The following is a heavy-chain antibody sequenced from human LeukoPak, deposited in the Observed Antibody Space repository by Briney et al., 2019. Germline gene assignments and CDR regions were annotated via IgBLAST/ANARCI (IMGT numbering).Heavy chain of an antibody. V-gene: IGHV1-69*04. CDR2: IIPILGIA. J-gene: IGHJ3*02. CDR3: ARLRDIVVPAGAFDI. D-gene: IGHD2-2*01. CDR1: GGTFSSYA. Sequence: ASVKVSCKASGGTFSSYAISWVRQASGQGLEWMGRIIPILGIANYAQKFQGRVTITADKSTSTAYMELSSLRSEDTAMYYCARLRDIVVPAGAFDIWGQGTMVTVSS.